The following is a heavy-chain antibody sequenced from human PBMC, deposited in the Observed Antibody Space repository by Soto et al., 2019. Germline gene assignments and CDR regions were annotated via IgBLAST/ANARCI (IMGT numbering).Heavy chain of an antibody. Sequence: EVQLLESGGGLVQPGGSLRLSCAASGFTFSSYAMTWVRQAPGKGLEWVSGISGSGGSTYHADSVKGRFTISSDNYKNTLYLQMNRLRAEDTATYYCARDHGGQSGNFIFDNWGQGTPVTVSS. CDR1: GFTFSSYA. D-gene: IGHD3-16*01. CDR3: ARDHGGQSGNFIFDN. CDR2: ISGSGGST. J-gene: IGHJ4*02. V-gene: IGHV3-23*01.